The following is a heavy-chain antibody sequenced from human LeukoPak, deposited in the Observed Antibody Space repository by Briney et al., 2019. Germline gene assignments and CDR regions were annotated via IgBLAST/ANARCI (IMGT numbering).Heavy chain of an antibody. V-gene: IGHV3-21*01. D-gene: IGHD1-1*01. CDR2: ISSSSSYI. J-gene: IGHJ6*03. CDR3: AREVVERSAYYYMDV. CDR1: GFTFSSYS. Sequence: GGSLRLSCAASGFTFSSYSMKWLRQAPGKGLEWVSSISSSSSYIYYADSVKGRFTISRDNAKNSLYLQMNSLRAEDTAVYYCAREVVERSAYYYMDVWGKGTTVTVSS.